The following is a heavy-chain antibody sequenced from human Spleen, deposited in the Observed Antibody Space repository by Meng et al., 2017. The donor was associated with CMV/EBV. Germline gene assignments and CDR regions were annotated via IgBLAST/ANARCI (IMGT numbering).Heavy chain of an antibody. CDR1: GFTFDDYT. V-gene: IGHV3-43*01. J-gene: IGHJ5*02. CDR2: ISWDGGTT. Sequence: GGSLRLSCAASGFTFDDYTMHWVRQAPGKGLEWVSLISWDGGTTHYADSVKGRFTISRDNSKNSLYLQMNSLRTEDTALYYCAKETSNYDFWSGYYTGGLDPWGQGTLVTVSS. CDR3: AKETSNYDFWSGYYTGGLDP. D-gene: IGHD3-3*01.